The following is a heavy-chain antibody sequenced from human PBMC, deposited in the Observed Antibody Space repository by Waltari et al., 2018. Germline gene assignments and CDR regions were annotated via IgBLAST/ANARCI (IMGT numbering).Heavy chain of an antibody. CDR3: ARVVGGYPDY. J-gene: IGHJ4*02. D-gene: IGHD5-12*01. Sequence: QVQLQESGPGLVKPSETLSLTCTVSGGSISSHYWSWIRQPPGKGLEWIGYIYYSGSTNYNPSLKSRVTISVDTSKNQFSLKLSSVTAADTAVYYCARVVGGYPDYWGQGTLVTVSS. V-gene: IGHV4-59*11. CDR1: GGSISSHY. CDR2: IYYSGST.